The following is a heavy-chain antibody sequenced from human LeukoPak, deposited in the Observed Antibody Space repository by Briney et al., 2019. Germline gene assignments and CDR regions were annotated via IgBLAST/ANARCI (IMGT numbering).Heavy chain of an antibody. J-gene: IGHJ4*02. Sequence: GGSLRLSCAASGFTFSSYAMNWVRQAPGKGLECVSYISSSGSTIYYADSVKGRFTISRDNAKNSLYLQMNSLRAEDTAVYYCARDHLYYEISGPRFDYWGQGTRVTVSS. V-gene: IGHV3-48*03. CDR3: ARDHLYYEISGPRFDY. D-gene: IGHD3-16*01. CDR2: ISSSGSTI. CDR1: GFTFSSYA.